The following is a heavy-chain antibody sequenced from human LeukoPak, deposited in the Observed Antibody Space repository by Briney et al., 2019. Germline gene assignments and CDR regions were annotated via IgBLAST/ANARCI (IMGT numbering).Heavy chain of an antibody. V-gene: IGHV4-61*02. D-gene: IGHD5-18*01. CDR1: GGSISSGSYY. Sequence: PSETLSLTCTVSGGSISSGSYYWSWIRQPAGKGLEWIGRIYTSGSTNYNPSLKSRATISVDTSKNQFSLKLSSVTAADTAVYYCARGGYSYGSNFDYWGQGTLVTVSS. J-gene: IGHJ4*02. CDR3: ARGGYSYGSNFDY. CDR2: IYTSGST.